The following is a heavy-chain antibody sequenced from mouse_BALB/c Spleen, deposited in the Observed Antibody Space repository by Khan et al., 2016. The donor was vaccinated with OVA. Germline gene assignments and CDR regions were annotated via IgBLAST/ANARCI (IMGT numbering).Heavy chain of an antibody. J-gene: IGHJ2*01. D-gene: IGHD2-3*01. CDR3: GRPAYDGYYDS. V-gene: IGHV1S137*01. CDR2: ISTYSGNT. CDR1: GYTFPDYA. Sequence: QVQLQQSGPELVRPGVSVKMSCKGSGYTFPDYAMYWVKQSHAKSLEWIGLISTYSGNTNYNQKFKGKATMTVDKSSSTAYMELARLTSEDSAIYYCGRPAYDGYYDSWGQGTTLTVAS.